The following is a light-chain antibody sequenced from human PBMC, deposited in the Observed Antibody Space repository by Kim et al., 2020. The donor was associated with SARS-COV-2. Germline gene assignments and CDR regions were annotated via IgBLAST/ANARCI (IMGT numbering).Light chain of an antibody. V-gene: IGKV3-11*01. Sequence: SPGDRATPSGRASQSVNSYLAWYQQKPGQAPRLLIYDASNRATGIPARFSGSGSGTDFTLTISSLEPEDFAVYYCQQRINWPPLTFGGGTKVDIK. CDR2: DAS. J-gene: IGKJ4*01. CDR3: QQRINWPPLT. CDR1: QSVNSY.